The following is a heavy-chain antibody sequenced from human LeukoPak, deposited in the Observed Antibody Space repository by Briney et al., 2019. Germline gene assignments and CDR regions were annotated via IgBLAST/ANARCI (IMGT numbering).Heavy chain of an antibody. CDR2: ISGSGNYI. V-gene: IGHV3-21*06. Sequence: GGSLRLSCAASGFTFNTYWMTWVRQAPGKGLEWVSSISGSGNYIYYADSLKGRFTISRDNANNLLFLQMSSLRAEDTAVYFCAGLRRAYYYYMDVWGKGTTVTVSS. CDR1: GFTFNTYW. CDR3: AGLRRAYYYYMDV. J-gene: IGHJ6*03.